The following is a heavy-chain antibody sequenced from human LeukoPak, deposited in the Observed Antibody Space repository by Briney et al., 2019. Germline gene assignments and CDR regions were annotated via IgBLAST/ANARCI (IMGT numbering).Heavy chain of an antibody. V-gene: IGHV3-30*18. CDR3: AKGASYYDILTGSGMDV. J-gene: IGHJ6*02. D-gene: IGHD3-9*01. CDR1: GFTFSSYG. CDR2: ISYDGSNK. Sequence: PGRSLRLSCAASGFTFSSYGMHWVRQAPGKGLEWEAVISYDGSNKYYADSVKGRFTISRDNSKNTLYLQMNSLRAEDTAVYYCAKGASYYDILTGSGMDVWGQGTTVTVSS.